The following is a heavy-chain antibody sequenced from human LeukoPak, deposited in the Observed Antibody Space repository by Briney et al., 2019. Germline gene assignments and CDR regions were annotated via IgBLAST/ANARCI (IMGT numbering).Heavy chain of an antibody. CDR1: GFTFSSYA. J-gene: IGHJ4*02. V-gene: IGHV3-23*01. CDR2: ISGSGGST. Sequence: GGSLRLSCAASGFTFSSYAMSWVRQAPGKGLEWVSAISGSGGSTYYADSVKGRFTISRDNSENTLYLQMNSLRAEDTAVYHCAKAAEDYYGSGSLFDYWGQGTLVTVSS. D-gene: IGHD3-10*01. CDR3: AKAAEDYYGSGSLFDY.